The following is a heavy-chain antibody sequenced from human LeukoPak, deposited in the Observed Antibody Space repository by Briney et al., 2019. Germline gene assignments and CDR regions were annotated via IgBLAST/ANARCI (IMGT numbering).Heavy chain of an antibody. V-gene: IGHV3-7*03. CDR3: ARATYYYDSSGYYHIRDYFDY. D-gene: IGHD3-22*01. J-gene: IGHJ4*02. Sequence: GGSLRLSCAASAFTFSNYWMTWVRQAPGKGLEWVANINQDGSDKCYVDSVEGRFTISRDNAKNSLYLQMNSLRAEDTALYYCARATYYYDSSGYYHIRDYFDYWGQGTLVTVSS. CDR1: AFTFSNYW. CDR2: INQDGSDK.